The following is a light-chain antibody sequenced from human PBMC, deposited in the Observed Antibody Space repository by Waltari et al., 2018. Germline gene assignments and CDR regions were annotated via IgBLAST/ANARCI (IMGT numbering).Light chain of an antibody. CDR1: QSLVHSDGKIY. Sequence: DVVMTQSPLSMPVTLGRPASFSCRSSQSLVHSDGKIYLNWFQQRPGQSPRRLIYKVSNRDSVVPDRFSGRGSGTDFTLKINRVDAEDVAVYYCMQATHWPPTFGQGTRLEIK. V-gene: IGKV2-30*02. CDR3: MQATHWPPT. CDR2: KVS. J-gene: IGKJ5*01.